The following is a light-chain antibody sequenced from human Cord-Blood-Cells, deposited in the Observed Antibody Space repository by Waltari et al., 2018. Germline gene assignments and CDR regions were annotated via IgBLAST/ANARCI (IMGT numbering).Light chain of an antibody. CDR2: EVS. CDR3: SSYAGSNHLV. Sequence: QSALTQPPSASGSPGQSVTISCTGTSSDVGGYNYVSWYQQHPGKAPKLMIYEVSKRASGAPARFSRSKSGNAASLTVSGLQAEDEADYSCSSYAGSNHLVFGGGTKLTVL. J-gene: IGLJ2*01. V-gene: IGLV2-8*01. CDR1: SSDVGGYNY.